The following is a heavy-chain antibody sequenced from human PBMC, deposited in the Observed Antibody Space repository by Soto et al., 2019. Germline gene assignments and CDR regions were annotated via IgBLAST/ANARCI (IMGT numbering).Heavy chain of an antibody. CDR1: GGSIRSYY. CDR3: ARWVSSTESGPFLDY. Sequence: SETLSLTCTVSGGSIRSYYWSWIRQPPGKGLEWIGYIYYSGSTNYNPSLKSRVTISVDTSKNQFSLKLTSVTAADTAVYYCARWVSSTESGPFLDYWGQGTLVTVSS. CDR2: IYYSGST. D-gene: IGHD2-21*01. V-gene: IGHV4-59*01. J-gene: IGHJ4*02.